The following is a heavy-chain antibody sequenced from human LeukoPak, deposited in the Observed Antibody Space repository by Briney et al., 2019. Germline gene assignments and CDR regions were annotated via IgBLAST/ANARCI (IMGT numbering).Heavy chain of an antibody. V-gene: IGHV3-48*01. D-gene: IGHD3-10*01. CDR3: ARGTYASGRTNDY. Sequence: GGSLRLSCAASGFTFSSYSMNWVRQAPGKGLEWVSYISSSSITIYYADSVKGRFTISRDNAKNSLYLQMNSLRVEDTAVYYCARGTYASGRTNDYWGQGTLVTVSS. J-gene: IGHJ4*02. CDR2: ISSSSITI. CDR1: GFTFSSYS.